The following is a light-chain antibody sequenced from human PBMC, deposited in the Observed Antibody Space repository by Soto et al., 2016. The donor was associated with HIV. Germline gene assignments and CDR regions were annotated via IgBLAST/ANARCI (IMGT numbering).Light chain of an antibody. CDR3: QVWDSGSDPVV. Sequence: SYELTQPPSVSVSPGQTASITCSGDTLGDKYACWYQQKPGQSPVLVIYQDTKRPSGIPERFSGSNSGNTATLTISRVDIGDEADYYCQVWDSGSDPVVFGGGTKLTVL. CDR1: TLGDKY. CDR2: QDT. V-gene: IGLV3-1*01. J-gene: IGLJ2*01.